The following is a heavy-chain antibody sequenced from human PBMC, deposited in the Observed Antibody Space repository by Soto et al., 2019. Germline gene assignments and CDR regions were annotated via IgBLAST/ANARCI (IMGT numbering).Heavy chain of an antibody. CDR3: ARARYSGSYYGWFDP. CDR2: INAGNGNT. CDR1: GYTFTSYA. D-gene: IGHD1-26*01. J-gene: IGHJ5*02. V-gene: IGHV1-3*01. Sequence: GASVKVSCKASGYTFTSYAMHWVRQAPGQRLERMGWINAGNGNTKYSQKFQGRVTITRDTSASTAYMEPSSLRSEDTAVYYCARARYSGSYYGWFDPWGQGTLVTVSS.